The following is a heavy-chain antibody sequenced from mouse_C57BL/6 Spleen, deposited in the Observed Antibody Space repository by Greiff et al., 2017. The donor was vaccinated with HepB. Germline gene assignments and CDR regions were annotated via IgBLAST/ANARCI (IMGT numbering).Heavy chain of an antibody. CDR3: TTDVSSPYYFDY. V-gene: IGHV14-4*01. CDR1: GFNIKDDY. Sequence: EVQLQQSGAELVRPGASVKLSCTASGFNIKDDYMHWVKQRPEQGLEWIGWIDPENGDTEYASKFQGKATITADTSSNTAYLQLSSLTSEDTAVYYCTTDVSSPYYFDYWGQGTTLTVSS. D-gene: IGHD1-1*01. CDR2: IDPENGDT. J-gene: IGHJ2*01.